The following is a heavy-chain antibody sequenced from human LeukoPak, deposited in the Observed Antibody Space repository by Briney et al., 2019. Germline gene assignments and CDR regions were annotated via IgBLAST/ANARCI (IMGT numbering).Heavy chain of an antibody. Sequence: PSEALSLTCTVSGGSISSYYWSWIRQPPGKGLEWIGYIYYSGSTHYNPSLNSRVTISVDTSKNQFSLKLSSVTAADTAVYYCARDYGGSPDAFDISGQGTMVTVSS. J-gene: IGHJ3*02. V-gene: IGHV4-59*01. CDR2: IYYSGST. CDR1: GGSISSYY. D-gene: IGHD4-23*01. CDR3: ARDYGGSPDAFDI.